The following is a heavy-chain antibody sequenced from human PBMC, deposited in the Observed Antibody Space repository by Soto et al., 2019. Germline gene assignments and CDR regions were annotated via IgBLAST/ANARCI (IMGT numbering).Heavy chain of an antibody. CDR3: ARGGPSELEATYYYYGMDV. CDR2: IYYSGST. V-gene: IGHV4-31*03. D-gene: IGHD1-1*01. Sequence: QVQLQESGPGLVKPSQTLSLTCTVSGGSISSGGYYWSWIRQHPGKGLEWIGYIYYSGSTYYNPSLKSRVTISVDTSKNQFSLKLSSVTAADTAVYYCARGGPSELEATYYYYGMDVWGQGTTVTVSS. J-gene: IGHJ6*02. CDR1: GGSISSGGYY.